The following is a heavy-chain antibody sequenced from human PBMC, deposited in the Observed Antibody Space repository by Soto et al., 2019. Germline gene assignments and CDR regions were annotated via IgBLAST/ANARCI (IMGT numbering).Heavy chain of an antibody. V-gene: IGHV3-7*01. CDR3: ARLGGDYGGYFDF. D-gene: IGHD4-17*01. J-gene: IGHJ4*02. Sequence: EVQLVESGGGLVQPGGSLRLSCAASGFIFGSNRMSWVRQAPGKGLEWVANIKQDGSEKYYVDSVKGRFTISRDNAKNSLYLQMNGLRAEDTAVYYCARLGGDYGGYFDFWGQGTLVTVSS. CDR1: GFIFGSNR. CDR2: IKQDGSEK.